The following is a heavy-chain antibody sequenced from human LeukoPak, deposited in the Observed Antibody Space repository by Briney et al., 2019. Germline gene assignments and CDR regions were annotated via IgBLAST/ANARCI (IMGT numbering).Heavy chain of an antibody. Sequence: SETLSLTCTVSGGSISSSSYYWGWIRQPPGKGLEWIGSIYYSGSTYYNPSLKSRVTISVDTSKNQFSLKLSPVTAADTAVYYCARRITIFESWGQGTLVTVSS. J-gene: IGHJ4*02. CDR1: GGSISSSSYY. CDR2: IYYSGST. D-gene: IGHD3-3*01. V-gene: IGHV4-39*01. CDR3: ARRITIFES.